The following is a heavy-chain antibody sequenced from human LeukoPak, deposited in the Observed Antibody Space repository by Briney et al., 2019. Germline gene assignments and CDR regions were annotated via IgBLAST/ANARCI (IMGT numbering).Heavy chain of an antibody. V-gene: IGHV1-69*06. Sequence: GASVKVSCKASGGTFSSYAISWVRQAPGQGLEWMGGIIPIFGTANYAQKFQGRVTMTEDTSTDTAYMELSSLRSEDTAVYYCATDFSAAGYFDYWGQGTLVTVSS. D-gene: IGHD6-13*01. J-gene: IGHJ4*02. CDR1: GGTFSSYA. CDR3: ATDFSAAGYFDY. CDR2: IIPIFGTA.